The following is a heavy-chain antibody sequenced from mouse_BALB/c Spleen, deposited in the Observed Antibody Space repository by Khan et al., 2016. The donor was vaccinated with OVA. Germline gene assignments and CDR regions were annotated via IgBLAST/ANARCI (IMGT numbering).Heavy chain of an antibody. Sequence: QVQLKESGPGLVAPSQSLSITCTVSGFSLTSYDISWIRQPPGKGLEWLGVIWTGGGTNYNSAFMSRLSISKDNSKNQVFLTMNSLQTDDTAIYYGVGAGYNGWFAYWGQGTLVTVSA. CDR2: IWTGGGT. CDR1: GFSLTSYD. V-gene: IGHV2-9-2*01. J-gene: IGHJ3*01. CDR3: VGAGYNGWFAY. D-gene: IGHD1-3*01.